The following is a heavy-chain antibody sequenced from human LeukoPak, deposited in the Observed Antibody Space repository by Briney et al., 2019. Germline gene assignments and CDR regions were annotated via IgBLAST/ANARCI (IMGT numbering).Heavy chain of an antibody. J-gene: IGHJ1*01. D-gene: IGHD3-22*01. V-gene: IGHV4-59*01. CDR3: AGHDSSGTYSQH. Sequence: SETLSLTCTVSGGSISSYYWSWIRQPPGKGLEWIGYIYYSGSTNYNPSLKSRVTMSVDTSKNQFSLKLSSVTAADTAVYYCAGHDSSGTYSQHWGQGTLVTVSS. CDR1: GGSISSYY. CDR2: IYYSGST.